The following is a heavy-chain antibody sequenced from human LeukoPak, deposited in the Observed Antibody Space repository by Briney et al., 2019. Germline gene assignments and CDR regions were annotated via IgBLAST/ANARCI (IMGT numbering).Heavy chain of an antibody. CDR1: GYTFTTYG. CDR2: ISPYNGNT. CDR3: ARDQTQIWFGEGLWYFDY. V-gene: IGHV1-18*01. J-gene: IGHJ4*02. D-gene: IGHD3-10*01. Sequence: ASVKVSCKASGYTFTTYGISWVRQAPGQGLEWMGWISPYNGNTKYAQKVQGRVTMTTDTSTGTAYMELRSLRSDDTAVYYCARDQTQIWFGEGLWYFDYWGQGTLVTVSS.